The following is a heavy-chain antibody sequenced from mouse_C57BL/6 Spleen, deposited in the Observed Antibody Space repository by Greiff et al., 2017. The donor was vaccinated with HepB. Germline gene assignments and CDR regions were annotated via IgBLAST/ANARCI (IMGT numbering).Heavy chain of an antibody. CDR1: GYSFTDYN. D-gene: IGHD3-2*02. CDR3: AEKVDSSGWFAY. Sequence: EVQLQQSGPELVKPGASVKISCKASGYSFTDYNMTWVKQSNGKSLAWIGVINPNYGTTSYNQKFKGKATLTVDQSSITAYMQLNSLTSEDSEVYYCAEKVDSSGWFAYWGQGTLVTVSA. J-gene: IGHJ3*01. V-gene: IGHV1-39*01. CDR2: INPNYGTT.